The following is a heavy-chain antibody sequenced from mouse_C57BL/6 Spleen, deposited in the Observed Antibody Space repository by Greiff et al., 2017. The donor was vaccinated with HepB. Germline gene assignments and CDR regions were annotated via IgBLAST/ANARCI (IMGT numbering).Heavy chain of an antibody. CDR3: ALYDGYYLFAY. Sequence: QVHVKQPGTELVKPGASVKLSCKASGYTFTSYWMHWVKQRPGQGLEWIGNINPSNGGTNYNEKFKSKATLTVDKSSSTAYMQLSSLTSEDSAVYYCALYDGYYLFAYWGQGTLVTVSA. CDR1: GYTFTSYW. D-gene: IGHD2-3*01. CDR2: INPSNGGT. V-gene: IGHV1-53*01. J-gene: IGHJ3*01.